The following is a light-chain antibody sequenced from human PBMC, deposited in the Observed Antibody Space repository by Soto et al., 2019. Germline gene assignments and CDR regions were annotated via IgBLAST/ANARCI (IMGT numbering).Light chain of an antibody. CDR3: QQYRT. Sequence: EIVLTQSPDTLSLSPGDRATLSCRASQTIRGNSFAWYQQKPGQAPRLLIYGASSRATGIADRFSGSGSGTDFTLTISSLEPEDYALYYCQQYRTFGRGTRVEIK. V-gene: IGKV3-20*01. CDR2: GAS. CDR1: QTIRGNS. J-gene: IGKJ1*01.